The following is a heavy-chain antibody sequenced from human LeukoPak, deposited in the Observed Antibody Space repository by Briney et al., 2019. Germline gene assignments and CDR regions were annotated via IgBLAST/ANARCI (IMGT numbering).Heavy chain of an antibody. CDR3: ARLATIMVAFDY. Sequence: GGSLRLSCAASGFTFSSYGMHWVRQAPGKGLEWVAVIWYDGSNKYYADFVKGRFTISRDNSKNTLYLQMNSLRAEDTAVYYCARLATIMVAFDYWGQGTLVTVSS. J-gene: IGHJ4*02. D-gene: IGHD2-8*01. V-gene: IGHV3-33*01. CDR2: IWYDGSNK. CDR1: GFTFSSYG.